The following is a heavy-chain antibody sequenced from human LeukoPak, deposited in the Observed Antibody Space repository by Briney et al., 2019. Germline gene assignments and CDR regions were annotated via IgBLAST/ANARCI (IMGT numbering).Heavy chain of an antibody. CDR3: AKSGGTWSYYY. Sequence: PSETLSLTCTVSGGSISSSSYYWGWIRQPPWKGLEWIGSIYYSGSTYYNPSLKSRVTISVDTSKNQFSLKLSSVTAADTAVYYCAKSGGTWSYYYWGQGTLVIVSS. D-gene: IGHD1-26*01. CDR2: IYYSGST. J-gene: IGHJ4*02. V-gene: IGHV4-39*07. CDR1: GGSISSSSYY.